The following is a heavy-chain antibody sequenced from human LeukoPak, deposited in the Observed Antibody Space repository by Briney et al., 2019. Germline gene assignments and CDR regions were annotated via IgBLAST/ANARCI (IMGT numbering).Heavy chain of an antibody. CDR1: GYTFTSYG. CDR2: ISAYNGNT. D-gene: IGHD3-9*01. Sequence: ASVKVSCKASGYTFTSYGISWVRQAPGQGLEWMGWISAYNGNTNYAQKLQGRVTMTTDTPTSTAYMELRSLRSDDTAVYYCARDSDILTGYWEFDYWGQGTLVTVSS. V-gene: IGHV1-18*01. CDR3: ARDSDILTGYWEFDY. J-gene: IGHJ4*02.